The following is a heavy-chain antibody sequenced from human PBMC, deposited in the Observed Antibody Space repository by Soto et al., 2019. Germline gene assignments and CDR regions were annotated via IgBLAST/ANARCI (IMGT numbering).Heavy chain of an antibody. CDR3: AKWLNGVREVVSMGYYYYGMDV. Sequence: EVQLLESGGGLVQPGGSLRLSCAVSGFTFSSYAMSWVRQAPGKGLEWVSAISGTGGSTYYADSVKGRFTISRDNSKNTLYLQMNSLRAEDTAIYYCAKWLNGVREVVSMGYYYYGMDVWGQGTTVIVCS. J-gene: IGHJ6*02. CDR1: GFTFSSYA. CDR2: ISGTGGST. V-gene: IGHV3-23*01. D-gene: IGHD2-8*01.